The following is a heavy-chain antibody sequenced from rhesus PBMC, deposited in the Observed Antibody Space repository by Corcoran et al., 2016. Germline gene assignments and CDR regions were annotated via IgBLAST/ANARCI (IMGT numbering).Heavy chain of an antibody. CDR3: TRESA. J-gene: IGHJ4*01. CDR1: GFTFSDYA. V-gene: IGHV3-153D*01. CDR2: IRSKAYGGTA. Sequence: EVQLVESGGGLVQPGGSLSLSCAASGFTFSDYAMDWVRQAPGKGLGWVGFIRSKAYGGTAEYAASVKGRFTISRDDSKNMAYLQMSSLKTEDTAVYYCTRESAWGQGVLVTVSS.